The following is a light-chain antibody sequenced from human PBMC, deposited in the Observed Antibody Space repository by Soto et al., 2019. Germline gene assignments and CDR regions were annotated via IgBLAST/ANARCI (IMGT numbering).Light chain of an antibody. V-gene: IGKV3-11*01. J-gene: IGKJ2*01. Sequence: EIVLTQSPATLSLSPGERATLSCSASQSVSSYLAWYQQKPGQAPRLLIYDASNRATGIPARFSGSGSGTHFTLTISRLEPEDFAVYYCQQRSNWPPYTFGQGTKLEIK. CDR1: QSVSSY. CDR3: QQRSNWPPYT. CDR2: DAS.